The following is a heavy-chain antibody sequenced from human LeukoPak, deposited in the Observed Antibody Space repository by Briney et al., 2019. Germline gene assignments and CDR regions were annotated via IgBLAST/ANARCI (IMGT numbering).Heavy chain of an antibody. V-gene: IGHV1-69*13. CDR1: GGTFSSYA. J-gene: IGHJ6*02. D-gene: IGHD3-3*01. CDR2: IIPIFGTA. CDR3: ARGPDSWSGYYTPNYYYGMDV. Sequence: SVKVSCKASGGTFSSYAISWVRQAPGQGLEWMGGIIPIFGTANYAQKFQGRVTITADESTSTAYMELSSLRSEDTAVYYCARGPDSWSGYYTPNYYYGMDVWGQGTTVTVSS.